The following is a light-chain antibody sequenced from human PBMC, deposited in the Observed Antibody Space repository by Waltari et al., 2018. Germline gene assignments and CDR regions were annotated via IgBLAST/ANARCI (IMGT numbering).Light chain of an antibody. CDR1: TSDLGGYNY. CDR3: SSFTSSSTWV. CDR2: DVS. Sequence: QSALTQPASVSGSPGQSIPISCTGTTSDLGGYNYVSWYQQHPGKAPKLMIYDVSSRPSGVSNRFSGSKSDNTASLIISGLQAEDEADYYCSSFTSSSTWVFGGGTKLTVL. J-gene: IGLJ3*02. V-gene: IGLV2-14*01.